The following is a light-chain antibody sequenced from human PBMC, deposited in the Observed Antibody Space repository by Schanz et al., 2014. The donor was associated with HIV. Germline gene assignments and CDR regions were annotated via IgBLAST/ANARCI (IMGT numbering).Light chain of an antibody. V-gene: IGKV1-5*03. Sequence: IQMTQSPSTVSTSVGDRVTITCRASQTIGRLLAWYQQKPGQAPHLLIYQASTLQTGVSSRFSGSGSGTEFTLTISGLLPDDFATYFCQQFHTYPYTFGQGTKLEIK. CDR3: QQFHTYPYT. CDR2: QAS. J-gene: IGKJ2*01. CDR1: QTIGRL.